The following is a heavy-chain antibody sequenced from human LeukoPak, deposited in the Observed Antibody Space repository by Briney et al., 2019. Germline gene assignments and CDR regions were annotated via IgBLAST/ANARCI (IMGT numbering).Heavy chain of an antibody. V-gene: IGHV4-59*01. Sequence: SETLSLTCTVSGGSISSYYWSWIRQPPGKGLEWIGYIYYSGSTNYNPSLKSRVTISVDTSKNQFSLKLSSVTAADTAVYYCAGAPRGPYFFDYWGQGTLVTVSS. J-gene: IGHJ4*02. CDR3: AGAPRGPYFFDY. CDR2: IYYSGST. CDR1: GGSISSYY.